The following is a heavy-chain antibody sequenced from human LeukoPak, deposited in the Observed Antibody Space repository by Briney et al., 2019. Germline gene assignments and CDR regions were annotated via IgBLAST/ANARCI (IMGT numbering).Heavy chain of an antibody. CDR2: IYHSGST. D-gene: IGHD2/OR15-2a*01. CDR1: GGSISSSNW. V-gene: IGHV4-4*02. J-gene: IGHJ3*02. Sequence: SETLSLTCAVSGGSISSSNWWGWVRQPPGKGLEWIGEIYHSGSTNYNPSLKSRVTISVDKSKNQFSLKLSSVTAADTAVYYCARDQKSIGDDAFDIWGQGTMVTVSS. CDR3: ARDQKSIGDDAFDI.